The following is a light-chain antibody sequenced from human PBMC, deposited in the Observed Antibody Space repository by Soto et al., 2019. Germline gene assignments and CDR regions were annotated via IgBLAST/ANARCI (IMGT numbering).Light chain of an antibody. Sequence: DIVMTQSPDSLAVSLGERATINCKSSQSVLSTSTNGNYLAWYQKKPGQPPKXXXXXXXXXXXXXPDRFSGXXXXXXXTLTXSSLQAEDVAVYYCQQYYSGPLTFGQGTKADIK. CDR3: QQYYSGPLT. V-gene: IGKV4-1*01. CDR2: XXX. J-gene: IGKJ1*01. CDR1: QSVLSTSTNGNY.